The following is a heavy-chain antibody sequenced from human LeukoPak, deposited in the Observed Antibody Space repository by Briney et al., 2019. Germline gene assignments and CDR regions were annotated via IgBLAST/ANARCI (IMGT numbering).Heavy chain of an antibody. Sequence: SETLSLTCTVSGGSVRRGNYYWTWIRQPAGSGLEWIGRIYTSGTTDYNPSLRTRVTISVGASRNQFSLNLSSVTAADTAVYYCARWSGSVTARNYCYYMDVWGEGTTVTVSS. J-gene: IGHJ6*03. D-gene: IGHD6-6*01. CDR1: GGSVRRGNYY. CDR2: IYTSGTT. CDR3: ARWSGSVTARNYCYYMDV. V-gene: IGHV4-61*02.